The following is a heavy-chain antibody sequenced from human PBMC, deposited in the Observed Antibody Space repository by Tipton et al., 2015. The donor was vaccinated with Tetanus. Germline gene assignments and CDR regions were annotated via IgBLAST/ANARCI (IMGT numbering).Heavy chain of an antibody. CDR1: GASINTHH. CDR3: ARHGGRLAYYYYGMDV. CDR2: FHFTGST. J-gene: IGHJ6*02. D-gene: IGHD3-16*01. Sequence: GLVKPSETLSLTCTVSGASINTHHWSWLRQAPGKGLEWIGYFHFTGSTNFNPSLQSRVTISGDTSKNQFSLKLSSATAADTAVYYCARHGGRLAYYYYGMDVWGQGTTVTVSS. V-gene: IGHV4-59*08.